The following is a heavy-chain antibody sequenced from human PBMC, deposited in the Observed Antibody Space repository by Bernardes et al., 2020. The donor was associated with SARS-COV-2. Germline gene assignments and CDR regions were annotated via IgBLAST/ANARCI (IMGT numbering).Heavy chain of an antibody. Sequence: SETLSLTCTVSGGSISSSNYYWGWLRPPPGKELDWFGSIYSIRSSYYNPSLHIRFTQSFDTSKNQFSLRLSFLSAADTAVYYCAGSSCGIDCYIGGLRSGDYGMDVWGPGTTVTVSS. D-gene: IGHD2-21*02. CDR1: GGSISSSNYY. V-gene: IGHV4-39*01. CDR3: AGSSCGIDCYIGGLRSGDYGMDV. J-gene: IGHJ6*02. CDR2: IYSIRSS.